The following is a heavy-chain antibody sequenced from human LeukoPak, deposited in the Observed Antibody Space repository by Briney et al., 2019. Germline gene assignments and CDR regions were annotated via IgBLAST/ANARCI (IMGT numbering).Heavy chain of an antibody. CDR2: LSDSGRTT. Sequence: PGGSLRLSCAASGFTFSNYAMTWVRQAPGKGLEWVSGLSDSGRTTYYTGSVKGRFTISRDNSKNTLYLQMNSLRAEDTAIYHCAKGGTSGGSCYFDYWGQGTLVSVSS. D-gene: IGHD2-15*01. V-gene: IGHV3-23*01. CDR1: GFTFSNYA. J-gene: IGHJ4*02. CDR3: AKGGTSGGSCYFDY.